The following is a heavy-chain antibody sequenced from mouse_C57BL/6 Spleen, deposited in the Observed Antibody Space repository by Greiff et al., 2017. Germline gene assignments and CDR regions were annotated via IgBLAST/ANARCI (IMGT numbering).Heavy chain of an antibody. Sequence: VQLQQSGPELVKPGASVKISCKASGYAFSSSWMNWVKQRPGKGLEWIGRIYPGDGDTNYNGKFKGKATLTADKSSSTAYMQLSSLTSEDSAVYFCARWGYGSSNAMDYWGQGTSVTVSS. CDR3: ARWGYGSSNAMDY. CDR2: IYPGDGDT. CDR1: GYAFSSSW. J-gene: IGHJ4*01. V-gene: IGHV1-82*01. D-gene: IGHD1-1*01.